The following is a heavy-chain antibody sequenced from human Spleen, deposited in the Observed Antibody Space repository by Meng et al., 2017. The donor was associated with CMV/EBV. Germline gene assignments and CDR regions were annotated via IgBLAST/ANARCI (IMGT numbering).Heavy chain of an antibody. J-gene: IGHJ4*02. CDR3: AGQSLTVTATGPLDY. CDR1: GGAISSSTNY. Sequence: SGGAISSSTNYWGWIRQPPGKGLEWIGSISNSGRTYYNPSLKSRLTISIDTSKKQFSLKLNSVTATDTAVYYCAGQSLTVTATGPLDYWGQGTLVTVSS. V-gene: IGHV4-39*01. CDR2: ISNSGRT. D-gene: IGHD4-17*01.